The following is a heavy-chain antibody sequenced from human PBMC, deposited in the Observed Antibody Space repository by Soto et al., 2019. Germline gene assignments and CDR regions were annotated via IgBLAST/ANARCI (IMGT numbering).Heavy chain of an antibody. CDR3: ARGWLYYYGSGSYYYYYYGMDV. CDR2: IIPIFVTA. J-gene: IGHJ6*02. Sequence: SVKVSSIAPGGTFSSYAISWVRQSPGQWLEWMGGIIPIFVTADYAQKFQGRVTITADESTSTAFMELSSLRSEDTAVYYCARGWLYYYGSGSYYYYYYGMDVWGQGTTVTVSS. CDR1: GGTFSSYA. D-gene: IGHD3-10*01. V-gene: IGHV1-69*13.